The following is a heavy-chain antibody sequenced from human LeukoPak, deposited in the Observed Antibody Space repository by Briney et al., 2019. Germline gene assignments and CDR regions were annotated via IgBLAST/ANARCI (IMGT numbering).Heavy chain of an antibody. J-gene: IGHJ4*02. CDR3: ARDGRGGTFDY. CDR1: GLTFSSYD. V-gene: IGHV3-13*01. D-gene: IGHD3-10*01. CDR2: IGTAGDT. Sequence: GGSLRLSCAASGLTFSSYDMHWVRQATGKGLEWVSAIGTAGDTYYPGSVKGRFTISRENAKNSLYLQMNSLRAGDTAVYYCARDGRGGTFDYWGQGTLVTVSS.